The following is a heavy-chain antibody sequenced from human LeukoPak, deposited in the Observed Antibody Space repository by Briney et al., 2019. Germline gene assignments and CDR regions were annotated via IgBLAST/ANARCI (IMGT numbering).Heavy chain of an antibody. J-gene: IGHJ5*02. CDR3: AWLVVAATVSWFDR. CDR1: GGSISSSSYY. Sequence: SETLSLTCTVSGGSISSSSYYWGWIRQPPGKGLEWLGSIYYSGSTYYNPSLKSRVTISVDTSKNQFSLKLSSVTAADTAVYYCAWLVVAATVSWFDRWGQGTLVSVSS. D-gene: IGHD2-15*01. CDR2: IYYSGST. V-gene: IGHV4-39*01.